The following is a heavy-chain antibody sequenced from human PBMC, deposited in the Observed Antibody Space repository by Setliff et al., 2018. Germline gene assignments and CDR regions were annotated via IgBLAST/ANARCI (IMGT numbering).Heavy chain of an antibody. CDR2: VYPGDSDT. V-gene: IGHV5-51*01. Sequence: LKISCRASGYTFTNYWIGWVRQMPGKGLEWMGIVYPGDSDTRYSPSFQGQVTISADKSISTAYLQWSSLKASDTAMYYCARALASAGTVYFDYWGQGTLVTVSS. J-gene: IGHJ4*02. CDR3: ARALASAGTVYFDY. D-gene: IGHD6-13*01. CDR1: GYTFTNYW.